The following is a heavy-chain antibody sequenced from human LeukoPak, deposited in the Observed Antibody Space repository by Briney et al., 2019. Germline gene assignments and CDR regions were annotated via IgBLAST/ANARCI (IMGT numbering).Heavy chain of an antibody. V-gene: IGHV1-69*05. J-gene: IGHJ3*02. D-gene: IGHD2-21*02. Sequence: ASVKVSCKASGGTFSSYAISWVRQAPGQGLEWMGRIIPIFGTANYAQKFQGRVTITTDESTSTAYMDLSSLRSEDTAVYYCARDRHIVVVTAPKGAFDIWGQGTMVTVSS. CDR2: IIPIFGTA. CDR3: ARDRHIVVVTAPKGAFDI. CDR1: GGTFSSYA.